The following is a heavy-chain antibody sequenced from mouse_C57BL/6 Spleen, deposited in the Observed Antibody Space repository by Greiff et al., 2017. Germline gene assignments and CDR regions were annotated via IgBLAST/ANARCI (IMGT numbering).Heavy chain of an antibody. J-gene: IGHJ4*01. V-gene: IGHV1-82*01. CDR2: IYPGDGDT. CDR3: AKHYYGSSYAMDY. Sequence: VHLVESGPELVKPGASVKISCKASGYAFSSSWMNWVKQRPGKGLEWIGRIYPGDGDTNYNGKFKGKATLTADKSSSTAYMQLSSLTSEDSAVYFCAKHYYGSSYAMDYWGQGTSVTVSS. CDR1: GYAFSSSW. D-gene: IGHD1-1*01.